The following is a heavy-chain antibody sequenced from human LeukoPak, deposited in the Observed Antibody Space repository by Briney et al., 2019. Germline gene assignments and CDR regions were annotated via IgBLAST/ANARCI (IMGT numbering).Heavy chain of an antibody. CDR2: ISSSGSTI. CDR3: ARDYYDSSGYYDSPFAY. Sequence: PGGSLRLSCAASGFTFDDYGMSWVRQAPGKGLEWVSYISSSGSTICYADSVKGRFTISRDNAKTSLYLQMTSLRAEDTAVYYCARDYYDSSGYYDSPFAYWGQGTLVTVSS. J-gene: IGHJ4*02. CDR1: GFTFDDYG. D-gene: IGHD3-22*01. V-gene: IGHV3-48*03.